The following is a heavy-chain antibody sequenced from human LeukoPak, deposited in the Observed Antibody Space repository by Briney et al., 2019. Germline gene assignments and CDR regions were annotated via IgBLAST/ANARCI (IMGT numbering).Heavy chain of an antibody. D-gene: IGHD6-19*01. V-gene: IGHV1-18*01. Sequence: ASVKVSCKASGYTFSTYGVTWVRQAPRQGLEWMGWISAYNGDTNYAQKFQGRITMTTDTSTSTAYMELRSLRSDDTAVYYCARSEQFPYYMDVWGKGTTVTVSS. CDR1: GYTFSTYG. J-gene: IGHJ6*03. CDR2: ISAYNGDT. CDR3: ARSEQFPYYMDV.